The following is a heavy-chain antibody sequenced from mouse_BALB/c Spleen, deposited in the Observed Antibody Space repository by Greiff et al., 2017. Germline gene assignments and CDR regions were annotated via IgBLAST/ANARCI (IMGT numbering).Heavy chain of an antibody. V-gene: IGHV3-8*02. J-gene: IGHJ2*01. CDR1: GDSITSGY. Sequence: EVQLQESGPSLVKPSQTLSLTCSVTGDSITSGYWNWIRKFPGNKLEYMGYISYSGSTYYNPSLKSRISITRDTSKNQYYLQLNSVTTEDTATYYCARAEYGNYGEGFDYWGQGTTLTVSS. CDR2: ISYSGST. CDR3: ARAEYGNYGEGFDY. D-gene: IGHD2-10*02.